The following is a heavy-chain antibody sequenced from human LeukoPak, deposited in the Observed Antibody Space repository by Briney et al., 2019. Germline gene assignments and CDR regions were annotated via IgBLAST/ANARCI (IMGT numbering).Heavy chain of an antibody. V-gene: IGHV3-23*01. D-gene: IGHD2-21*01. J-gene: IGHJ5*02. CDR2: ISGLGDKI. CDR3: AKAGIAASRTFDP. Sequence: GGSLRLSCAASGFTFSSYAMRWVRQAPGKGLEWVSGISGLGDKIDYADSVKGRFTISRDNSANTVSLQMNSLTGEDTAVYYCAKAGIAASRTFDPWGQGTLVTVSS. CDR1: GFTFSSYA.